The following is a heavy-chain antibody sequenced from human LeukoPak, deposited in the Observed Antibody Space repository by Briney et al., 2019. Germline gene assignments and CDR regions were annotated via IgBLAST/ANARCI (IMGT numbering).Heavy chain of an antibody. D-gene: IGHD3-10*01. CDR3: ARAVMVRGVIDY. CDR1: GGSISSSSYY. J-gene: IGHJ4*02. Sequence: SETLSLTCTVSGGSISSSSYYWGWIRQPPGKGLEWIGTIYYSGSTYYNPSLKSRITISVDTSKNESSLKLSSVTAADTAVYYCARAVMVRGVIDYWGQGTLVTVSS. V-gene: IGHV4-39*01. CDR2: IYYSGST.